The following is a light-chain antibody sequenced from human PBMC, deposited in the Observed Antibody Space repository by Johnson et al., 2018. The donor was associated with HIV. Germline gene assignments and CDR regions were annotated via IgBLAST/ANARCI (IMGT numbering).Light chain of an antibody. Sequence: QSVLTQSPSVSAAPGQKVTISCSGSSSNIGNNYVSWYQQLPGTAPKLLIYSNNQRPSGVPDRFSGSKSGTSASLAISGLQSEDEADYYCAAWDDSLNGRYVFGTGTKVTVL. CDR2: SNN. J-gene: IGLJ1*01. CDR1: SSNIGNNY. V-gene: IGLV1-44*01. CDR3: AAWDDSLNGRYV.